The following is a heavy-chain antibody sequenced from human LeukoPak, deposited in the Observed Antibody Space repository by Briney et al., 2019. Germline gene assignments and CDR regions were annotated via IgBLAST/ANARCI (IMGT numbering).Heavy chain of an antibody. J-gene: IGHJ4*02. D-gene: IGHD5-18*01. CDR2: ISSSSSYI. CDR3: ARVAARLQLWPGGDY. V-gene: IGHV3-21*01. Sequence: GGSLRLSCAASGFTFSNFWMNWVRQAPGKGLEWVSSISSSSSYIYYADSVKGRFTISRDNGKNSLYLQMNSLRAEDTAVYYCARVAARLQLWPGGDYWGQGTLVTVSS. CDR1: GFTFSNFW.